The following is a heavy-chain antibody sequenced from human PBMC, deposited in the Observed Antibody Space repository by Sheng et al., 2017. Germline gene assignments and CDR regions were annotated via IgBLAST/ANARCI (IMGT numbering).Heavy chain of an antibody. V-gene: IGHV4-38-2*02. J-gene: IGHJ4*02. CDR1: GYSISSGYY. CDR3: ARDIRVWXGGSCYDY. CDR2: IYHSGST. Sequence: QVQLQESGPGLVKPSETLSLTCAVSGYSISSGYYWGWIRQPPGKGLEWIGSIYHSGSTYYNPSLKSRVTISVDTSKNQFSLKLSSVTAADTAVYYCARDIRVWXGGSCYDYWGQGTLVTVSS. D-gene: IGHD2-15*01.